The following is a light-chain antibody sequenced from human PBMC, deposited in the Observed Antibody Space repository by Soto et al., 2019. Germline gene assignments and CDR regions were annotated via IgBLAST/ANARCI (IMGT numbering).Light chain of an antibody. J-gene: IGLJ1*01. Sequence: QSVLTQPASVSGSPGQSITISCTGTISDVGNFNLVSWYQQHPAKAPNLMIYEGSKRPSGVSSCFSGSKSGDTASLTISGLQAEDEADYYCCSYAGSSSYVFGTGTKVTVL. CDR2: EGS. CDR3: CSYAGSSSYV. CDR1: ISDVGNFNL. V-gene: IGLV2-23*01.